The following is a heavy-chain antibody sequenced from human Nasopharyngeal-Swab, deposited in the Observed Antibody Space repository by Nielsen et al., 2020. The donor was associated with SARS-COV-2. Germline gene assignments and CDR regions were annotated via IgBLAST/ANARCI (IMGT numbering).Heavy chain of an antibody. D-gene: IGHD1-20*01. CDR3: ARDYKWAFDY. CDR2: TKYVSKWNS. CDR1: GDTLSISSVA. V-gene: IGHV6-1*01. J-gene: IGHJ4*02. Sequence: SEPLSFTFAASGDTLSISSVAWYWIRLSPSRGLAWLGKTKYVSKWNSDYAESVKSRITINPGTSKNQFSLRLNSVTPEDTAMYYCARDYKWAFDYWGQGTLVTVSS.